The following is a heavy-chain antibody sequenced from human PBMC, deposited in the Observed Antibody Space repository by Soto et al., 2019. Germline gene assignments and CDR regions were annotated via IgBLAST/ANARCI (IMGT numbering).Heavy chain of an antibody. CDR2: IYPGDSDS. CDR1: GYSFPTYW. J-gene: IGHJ3*02. Sequence: PGESLKISCKGSGYSFPTYWLAWVRQTPGRGREYMGIIYPGDSDSRYSPAFQGQVTISADKSINTAYLQWTSLKASDTAIYYCARSRVSTPRLEDPFDIWGQGTMVTVSS. CDR3: ARSRVSTPRLEDPFDI. D-gene: IGHD5-12*01. V-gene: IGHV5-51*01.